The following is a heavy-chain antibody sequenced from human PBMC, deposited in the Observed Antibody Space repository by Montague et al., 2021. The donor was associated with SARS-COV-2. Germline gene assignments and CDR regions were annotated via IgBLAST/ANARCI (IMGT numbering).Heavy chain of an antibody. CDR1: GGSISSSSYY. J-gene: IGHJ6*03. V-gene: IGHV4-39*01. CDR3: ARHGKGSDYDILTGYYHYYYMDA. CDR2: IYYSGST. D-gene: IGHD3-9*01. Sequence: SETLSLTCTVSGGSISSSSYYWGWIRQPPGKGLEWIGSIYYSGSTYYNPSLKSRVTISVDTSKNQFSLKLSSVTAADTAVYYCARHGKGSDYDILTGYYHYYYMDAWGKGTTVTVSS.